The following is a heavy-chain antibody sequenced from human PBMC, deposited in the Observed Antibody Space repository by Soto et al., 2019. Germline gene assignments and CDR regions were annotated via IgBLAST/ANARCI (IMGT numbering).Heavy chain of an antibody. CDR1: GFTFSSYG. Sequence: GGSLRLSCAASGFTFSSYGMHWVRQAPGKGLEWVAVIWYDGSNKYYADSVKGRFTISRDNSKNTLYLQMNSLRAEDTAVYYCATAWLRKVFDYWGQGTLVTVSS. D-gene: IGHD5-12*01. CDR3: ATAWLRKVFDY. CDR2: IWYDGSNK. J-gene: IGHJ4*02. V-gene: IGHV3-33*01.